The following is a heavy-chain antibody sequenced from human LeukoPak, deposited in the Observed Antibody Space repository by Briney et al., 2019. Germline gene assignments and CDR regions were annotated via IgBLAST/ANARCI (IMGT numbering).Heavy chain of an antibody. CDR1: GFTFSSYA. CDR2: ISSNGGST. Sequence: GGSLRLSCAASGFTFSSYAMHWVRQAPGKGLEYVSAISSNGGSTYYADSVKGRFTISRDNSKNTLYLQMGSLRAEDMAVYYCAGGGSDWLFWYYFDYWGQGTLVTVSS. D-gene: IGHD3-9*01. V-gene: IGHV3-64*02. CDR3: AGGGSDWLFWYYFDY. J-gene: IGHJ4*02.